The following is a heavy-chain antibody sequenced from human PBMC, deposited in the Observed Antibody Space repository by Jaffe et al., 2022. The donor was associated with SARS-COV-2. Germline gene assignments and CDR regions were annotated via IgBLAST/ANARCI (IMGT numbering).Heavy chain of an antibody. D-gene: IGHD6-19*01. V-gene: IGHV3-21*01. CDR3: ARDFEAVAGAFDY. Sequence: EVQLVESGGGLVKPGGSLRLSCAASGFTFSSYSMNWVRQAPGKGLEWVSSISSSSSYIYYADSVKGRFTISRDNAKNSLYLQMNSLRAEDTAVYYCARDFEAVAGAFDYWGQGTLVTVSS. CDR2: ISSSSSYI. CDR1: GFTFSSYS. J-gene: IGHJ4*02.